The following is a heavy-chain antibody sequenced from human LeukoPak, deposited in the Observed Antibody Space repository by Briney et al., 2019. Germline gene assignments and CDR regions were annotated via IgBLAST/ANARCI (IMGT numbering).Heavy chain of an antibody. V-gene: IGHV3-21*01. D-gene: IGHD1-26*01. J-gene: IGHJ1*01. CDR1: GFTFSSYS. CDR3: AREVVGDACGH. CDR2: ISSSSSYI. Sequence: GGSLRLSCAASGFTFSSYSMNWVRQAPGKGLEWVSSISSSSSYIYYADSVKGRFTISRDNAKNSLYLQMNSLRAEDTAVYYCAREVVGDACGHWGQGTLVTVSS.